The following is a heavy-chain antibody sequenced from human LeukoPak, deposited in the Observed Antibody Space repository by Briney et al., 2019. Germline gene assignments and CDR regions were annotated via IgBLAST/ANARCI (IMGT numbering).Heavy chain of an antibody. CDR3: ARTSGDGGY. J-gene: IGHJ4*02. CDR1: GGSISSSSYY. V-gene: IGHV4-39*07. Sequence: SETLSLTCTVSGGSISSSSYYWGWIRQPPGKGLEWIGSIYSSGSTLYNPSLKSRVTISLDTSKNQFSLKLTSVTAADTAAYYCARTSGDGGYWGQGTPVTVSS. CDR2: IYSSGST. D-gene: IGHD5-24*01.